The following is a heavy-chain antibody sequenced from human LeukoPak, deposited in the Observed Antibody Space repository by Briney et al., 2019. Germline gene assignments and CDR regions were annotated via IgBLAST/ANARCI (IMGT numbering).Heavy chain of an antibody. V-gene: IGHV3-21*01. CDR2: TGLSSSYI. CDR1: GFSLNIYD. D-gene: IGHD2-15*01. Sequence: GGSLRLSCAASGFSLNIYDMVWVSQAPGKGLEWIASTGLSSSYIGYADSVKGRFSISRDNGENSVYLQMNSLRAEDTAVYFCARERSYCSGATCSLDLWGQGTLVTVSS. CDR3: ARERSYCSGATCSLDL. J-gene: IGHJ5*02.